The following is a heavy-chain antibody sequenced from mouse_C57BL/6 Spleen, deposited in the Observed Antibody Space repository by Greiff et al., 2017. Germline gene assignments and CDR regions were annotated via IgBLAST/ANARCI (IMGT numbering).Heavy chain of an antibody. J-gene: IGHJ4*01. D-gene: IGHD2-10*02. CDR1: GYTFTEYT. CDR2: FYPGSGSI. CDR3: ARHEGYGNSHYAMDY. Sequence: VQVVESGAELVKPGASVKLSCKASGYTFTEYTIHWVKQRSGQGLEWIGWFYPGSGSIKYNEKFKDKATLTADKSSSTVYMELSRLTSEDSAVYFCARHEGYGNSHYAMDYWGQGTSVTVSS. V-gene: IGHV1-62-2*01.